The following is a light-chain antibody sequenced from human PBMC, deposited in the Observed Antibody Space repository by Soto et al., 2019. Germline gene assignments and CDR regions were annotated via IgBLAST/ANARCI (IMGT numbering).Light chain of an antibody. CDR2: DAS. CDR1: QSVSSY. J-gene: IGKJ1*01. Sequence: EIVLTQSPATLSLSPGVRATLSCRASQSVSSYLAWYQQKPGQAPRLLIYDASNRATGIPARFSGSGSGTDFTLTISSLEPEDFAVYYCQQRSNWPPWTFGQGTKVEFK. V-gene: IGKV3-11*01. CDR3: QQRSNWPPWT.